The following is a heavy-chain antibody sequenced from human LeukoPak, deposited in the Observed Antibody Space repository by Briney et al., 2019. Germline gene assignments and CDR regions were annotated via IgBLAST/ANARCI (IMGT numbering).Heavy chain of an antibody. CDR2: IYYSGST. V-gene: IGHV4-39*01. CDR1: GGSISSSSFY. CDR3: ASYCSSTSCYRGLEYFQH. Sequence: SETLSLTCTVSGGSISSSSFYWGWIRQPPGKGLEWIGSIYYSGSTYYNPSLKSRVTISVDTSKNQFSLMLSSVTAADTAVYYCASYCSSTSCYRGLEYFQHWGQGTLVTVSS. D-gene: IGHD2-2*02. J-gene: IGHJ1*01.